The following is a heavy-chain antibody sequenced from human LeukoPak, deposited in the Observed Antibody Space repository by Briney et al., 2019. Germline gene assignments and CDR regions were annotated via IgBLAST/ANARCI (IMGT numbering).Heavy chain of an antibody. CDR2: ISYDGSNK. V-gene: IGHV3-30-3*01. CDR3: ARDITMIVVGGVAI. D-gene: IGHD3-22*01. CDR1: GFTFSSYA. J-gene: IGHJ3*02. Sequence: GGSLRLSCAAFGFTFSSYAMHWVRQAPGKGLEWVAVISYDGSNKYYADSVKGRFTISRDNSKNTLYLQMNSLRAEDTAVYYCARDITMIVVGGVAIWGQGTMVTVSS.